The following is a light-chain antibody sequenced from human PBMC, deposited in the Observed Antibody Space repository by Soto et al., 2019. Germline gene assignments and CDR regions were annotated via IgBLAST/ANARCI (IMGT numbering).Light chain of an antibody. CDR2: WAS. CDR1: QSVLYSSDNKNY. J-gene: IGKJ5*01. V-gene: IGKV4-1*01. CDR3: QQYYNSPIT. Sequence: DIVMTQSPDSLAVSLGERATINCKSSQSVLYSSDNKNYLAWYKQKPGQPPKLLIYWASIRESGVPDRFSGSGSGTDFTLTISSLQAEDVAVYYCQQYYNSPITFGQGTRLEIK.